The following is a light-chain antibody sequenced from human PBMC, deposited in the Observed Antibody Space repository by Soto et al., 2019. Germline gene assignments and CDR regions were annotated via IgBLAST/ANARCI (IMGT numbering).Light chain of an antibody. V-gene: IGKV3-15*01. Sequence: EVVMTQSPDSLSASPGERVTLSCRASQNIRSSLAWYQQRPGQAPRLLIYDASTRATGIPPRFSGGGSGTEFTVTISSLQSEDFAIYYGQQYDIWPPYTIGQGTKVDIK. CDR2: DAS. CDR3: QQYDIWPPYT. CDR1: QNIRSS. J-gene: IGKJ2*01.